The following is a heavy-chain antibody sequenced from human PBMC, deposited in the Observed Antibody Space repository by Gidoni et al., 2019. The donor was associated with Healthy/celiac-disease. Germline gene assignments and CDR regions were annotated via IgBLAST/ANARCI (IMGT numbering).Heavy chain of an antibody. Sequence: EVQLLESGGGLVQTGGSLRLSCAASGFTFSSYAMSWVRQAPGKGRGWVSAISGRGGSTYYADSVKGRFTISRDNSKNTLYLQMNSLRAEDTAVYYCAKLSRNGMTTVIYFDYWGQGTLVTVSS. V-gene: IGHV3-23*01. D-gene: IGHD4-17*01. J-gene: IGHJ4*02. CDR1: GFTFSSYA. CDR3: AKLSRNGMTTVIYFDY. CDR2: ISGRGGST.